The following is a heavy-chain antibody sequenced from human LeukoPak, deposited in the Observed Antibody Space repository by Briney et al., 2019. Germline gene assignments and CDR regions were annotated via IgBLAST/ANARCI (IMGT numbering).Heavy chain of an antibody. CDR3: ARASYSYDINGWVPFDY. V-gene: IGHV4-61*02. CDR1: GNSISSGDNY. J-gene: IGHJ4*02. D-gene: IGHD3-22*01. CDR2: IYTSEST. Sequence: PSETLSLTCTVSGNSISSGDNYWSWIRQPAGKGLEWIGRIYTSESTNYNPSLKSRVTISGDTSKNQFSLRLSSVTAADTAVYYCARASYSYDINGWVPFDYWGQGPLVTVSS.